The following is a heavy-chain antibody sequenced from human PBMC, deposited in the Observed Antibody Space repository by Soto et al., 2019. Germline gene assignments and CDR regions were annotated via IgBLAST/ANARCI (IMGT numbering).Heavy chain of an antibody. D-gene: IGHD2-2*01. CDR3: ATALGCRSTSCTLDS. CDR1: GGTFGSYA. J-gene: IGHJ4*02. Sequence: QVQLVQSGAEVKKPGSSVKVSCKASGGTFGSYAFSWVRQAPGQGLEWMGGIIPASSAAHYAQKFKGRVTITADESTSTAYMERSSLSSQDTAVYYCATALGCRSTSCTLDSWGQGTRVIVSS. CDR2: IIPASSAA. V-gene: IGHV1-69*01.